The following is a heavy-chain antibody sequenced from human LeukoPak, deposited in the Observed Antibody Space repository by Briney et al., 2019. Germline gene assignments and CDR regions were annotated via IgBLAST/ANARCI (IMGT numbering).Heavy chain of an antibody. D-gene: IGHD6-13*01. J-gene: IGHJ4*02. V-gene: IGHV4-39*01. CDR1: GGSISSSSYY. Sequence: SETLSLTCTVFGGSISSSSYYWGWIRQPPGKGLEWIGSIYYSGSTYYNPSLKSRVTISVDTSKNQFSLKLSSVTVADTAVYYCARGEGGSSWYDYWGQGTLATVSS. CDR3: ARGEGGSSWYDY. CDR2: IYYSGST.